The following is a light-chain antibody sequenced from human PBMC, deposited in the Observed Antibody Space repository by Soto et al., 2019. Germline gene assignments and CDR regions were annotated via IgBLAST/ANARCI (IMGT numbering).Light chain of an antibody. CDR3: QQSYSTPRT. V-gene: IGKV3-20*01. Sequence: EIVLTQSPGTLSVSPGERATVSCRASQTVSSGFLAWYQQKVGQAPRLLIYGASTRATGIPDRFSGSGSGTDFTLTIDRLEPEDFATYYCQQSYSTPRTFGQGTKVEIK. J-gene: IGKJ1*01. CDR2: GAS. CDR1: QTVSSGF.